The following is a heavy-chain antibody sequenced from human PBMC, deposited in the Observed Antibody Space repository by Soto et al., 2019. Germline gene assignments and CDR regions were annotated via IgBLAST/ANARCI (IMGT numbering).Heavy chain of an antibody. CDR2: ISTNSGHT. J-gene: IGHJ2*01. Sequence: QVQLVQSGTEVKKPGASVKVSCKASGYTFTNYGITWVRQAPGQGLEWMGWISTNSGHTDYAQKFRGRVTMTTDRSTTTAYMDLRSLRSEDTAVYYCASTKYDSSAYYYWYLGLWGRGTLVTVSS. CDR3: ASTKYDSSAYYYWYLGL. D-gene: IGHD3-22*01. V-gene: IGHV1-18*04. CDR1: GYTFTNYG.